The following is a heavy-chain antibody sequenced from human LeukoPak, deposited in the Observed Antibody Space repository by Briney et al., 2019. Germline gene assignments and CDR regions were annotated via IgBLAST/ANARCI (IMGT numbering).Heavy chain of an antibody. J-gene: IGHJ4*02. CDR3: ARVDGGEWYYFDY. CDR1: GYTFTGYY. V-gene: IGHV1-2*02. CDR2: INPNNGGT. D-gene: IGHD2-8*02. Sequence: ASVKVSCTASGYTFTGYYMHWVRQAPGQGLEWMGWINPNNGGTNYAQKFQGRVTMTLDTSISTAYMELSRLRSDDTAIYYCARVDGGEWYYFDYWGQGTLVTVSS.